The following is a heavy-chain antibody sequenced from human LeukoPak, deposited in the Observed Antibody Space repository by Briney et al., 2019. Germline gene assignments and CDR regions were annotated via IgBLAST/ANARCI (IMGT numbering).Heavy chain of an antibody. J-gene: IGHJ6*02. Sequence: ASVKVSCKASGGTFSSYAISWVRQAPGQGLEWMGRIIPILGIANYAQKFQGRVTITADKSTSTAYMELSSLRSEDTAVYYCARWNAYYYYGMDVWGQGTTVTVSS. CDR1: GGTFSSYA. D-gene: IGHD1-1*01. CDR2: IIPILGIA. CDR3: ARWNAYYYYGMDV. V-gene: IGHV1-69*04.